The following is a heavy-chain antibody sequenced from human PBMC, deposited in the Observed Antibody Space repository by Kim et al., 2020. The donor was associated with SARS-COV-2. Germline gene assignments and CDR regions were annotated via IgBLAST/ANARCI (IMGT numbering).Heavy chain of an antibody. Sequence: YADSVKCRFTISRDNAKNTLYLQMTSLRAEDTAVYYCASDLISSGRIDYWGQGTLVTVSS. CDR3: ASDLISSGRIDY. D-gene: IGHD3-22*01. J-gene: IGHJ4*02. V-gene: IGHV3-11*01.